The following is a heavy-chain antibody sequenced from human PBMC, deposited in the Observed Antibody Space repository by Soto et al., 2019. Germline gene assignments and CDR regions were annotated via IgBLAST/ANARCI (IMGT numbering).Heavy chain of an antibody. Sequence: EVQLVESGGGLVQPGRSLRLSCAASGFTFDDYAMHWVRQAPGKGLEWVSGISWNSGSIGYADSVKGRFTLSRDNAKKSLYLQMNSLRAEDTALYYYTKDSGIIMVRGVTFAFDIWGQGTMVTVSS. V-gene: IGHV3-9*01. J-gene: IGHJ3*02. CDR3: TKDSGIIMVRGVTFAFDI. CDR2: ISWNSGSI. CDR1: GFTFDDYA. D-gene: IGHD3-10*01.